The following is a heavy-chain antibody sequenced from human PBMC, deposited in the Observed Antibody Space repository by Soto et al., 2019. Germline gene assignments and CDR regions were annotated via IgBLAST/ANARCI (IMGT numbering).Heavy chain of an antibody. V-gene: IGHV2-5*01. Sequence: XGPTLAKPKQTLTPTCTFSGFSLSNSGVGVGWIRQPPGKALEWLVLIFWNDDKRYSPSLQRRLTITKDTAKNQVALTMTNMDPVDRGTYYCAHRDSNRRYNFDYWGQGSLVTVSS. CDR2: IFWNDDK. D-gene: IGHD4-4*01. J-gene: IGHJ4*02. CDR3: AHRDSNRRYNFDY. CDR1: GFSLSNSGVG.